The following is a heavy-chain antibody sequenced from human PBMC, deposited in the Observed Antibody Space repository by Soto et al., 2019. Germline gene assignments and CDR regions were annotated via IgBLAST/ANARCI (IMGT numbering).Heavy chain of an antibody. CDR1: GFNFSGSA. V-gene: IGHV3-73*01. CDR3: TRLGPKLASSSWYGGYYFDN. CDR2: IRSKANSYAT. Sequence: EVQLVESGGGLVQPGGSLKLSCAASGFNFSGSAMHWVRQASGKGLEWVGRIRSKANSYATAYAASVKGRFTISRDDSKNTAYLQMSSLMTEDTAVYYCTRLGPKLASSSWYGGYYFDNWGQGTLVTVSS. J-gene: IGHJ4*02. D-gene: IGHD6-13*01.